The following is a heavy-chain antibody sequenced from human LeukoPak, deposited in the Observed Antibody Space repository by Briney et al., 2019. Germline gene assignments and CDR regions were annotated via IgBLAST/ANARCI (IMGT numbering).Heavy chain of an antibody. V-gene: IGHV1-46*01. CDR3: ARGYSYGPLATYYYYYGMDV. J-gene: IGHJ6*02. CDR2: INPSGGST. D-gene: IGHD5-18*01. CDR1: GYPFTSYY. Sequence: ASVKVSCKASGYPFTSYYMHWVRQAPGQGLEWMGIINPSGGSTSYAQKLQGRVTMTTDTSTSTAYMELRSLRSDDTAVYYCARGYSYGPLATYYYYYGMDVWGQGTTVTVSS.